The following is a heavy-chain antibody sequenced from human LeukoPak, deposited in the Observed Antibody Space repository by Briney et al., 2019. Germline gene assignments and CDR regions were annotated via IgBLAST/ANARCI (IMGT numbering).Heavy chain of an antibody. Sequence: SETLSLTCTVSGYSINSDYYWDWIRQPPGKGLEWIGYIYYSGSTNYNPSLKSRVTISVDTSKNQFSLKLSSVTAADTAVYYCARADYDRGVDYWGQGTLVTVSS. D-gene: IGHD3-22*01. V-gene: IGHV4-59*01. CDR1: GYSINSDYY. J-gene: IGHJ4*02. CDR2: IYYSGST. CDR3: ARADYDRGVDY.